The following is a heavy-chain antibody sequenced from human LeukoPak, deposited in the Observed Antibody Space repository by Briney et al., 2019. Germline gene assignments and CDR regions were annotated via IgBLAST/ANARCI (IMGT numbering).Heavy chain of an antibody. CDR1: GFAVSNNY. Sequence: GGSLRLSCAASGFAVSNNYMSWVRQAPGKGLEWVSIIYGGGSTYYADSVNGRFTISRHNSQNTLFLQMNSLRTEDTAVYYCARAYDSSGYWPEYFHHWGQGTLVTVPS. CDR2: IYGGGST. J-gene: IGHJ1*01. D-gene: IGHD3-22*01. V-gene: IGHV3-53*04. CDR3: ARAYDSSGYWPEYFHH.